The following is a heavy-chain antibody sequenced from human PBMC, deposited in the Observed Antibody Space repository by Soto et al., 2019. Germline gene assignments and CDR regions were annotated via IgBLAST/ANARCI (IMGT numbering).Heavy chain of an antibody. D-gene: IGHD5-18*01. J-gene: IGHJ4*02. CDR3: ASGIQLWLRRINNGYSG. CDR1: GGTFSTDA. V-gene: IGHV1-69*12. CDR2: IIPMFGTA. Sequence: QVQLVQSGAEVKKPESSVKVSCKAPGGTFSTDAISWVRQAPGQGLEWMGGIIPMFGTANYAQRFQDRVTITADESTNTVYMELSILRSEDTAVYFCASGIQLWLRRINNGYSGWGQGTLVTVSS.